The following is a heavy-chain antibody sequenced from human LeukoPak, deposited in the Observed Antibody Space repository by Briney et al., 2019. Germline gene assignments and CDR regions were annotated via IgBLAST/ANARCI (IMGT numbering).Heavy chain of an antibody. CDR3: ARGASSSWYRRGYYYYYMDV. CDR1: GGSISSYY. CDR2: IYYSGST. Sequence: SETLSLTCTVSGGSISSYYWSWIRQPPGKGLEWIGYIYYSGSTYYNPSLKSRVTISVDTSKNQFSLKLSSVTAADTAVYYCARGASSSWYRRGYYYYYMDVWGKGTTVTVSS. J-gene: IGHJ6*03. D-gene: IGHD6-13*01. V-gene: IGHV4-59*12.